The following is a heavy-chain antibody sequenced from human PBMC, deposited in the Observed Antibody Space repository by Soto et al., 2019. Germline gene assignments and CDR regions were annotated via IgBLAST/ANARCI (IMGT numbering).Heavy chain of an antibody. V-gene: IGHV5-51*01. J-gene: IGHJ3*02. D-gene: IGHD1-1*01. Sequence: RGESLKISCKASGYSFTPFWIGWVRQMPGKGLEWMGFIYPGDSDTRYSPSFQDQVTISADKSISTAYLQWSSLKASDTAIYYCASRKKTTDAFDIWGQGTMVTVSS. CDR3: ASRKKTTDAFDI. CDR2: IYPGDSDT. CDR1: GYSFTPFW.